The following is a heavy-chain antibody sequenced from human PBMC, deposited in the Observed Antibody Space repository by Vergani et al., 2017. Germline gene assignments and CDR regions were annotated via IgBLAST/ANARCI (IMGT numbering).Heavy chain of an antibody. CDR1: GATFRSNT. J-gene: IGHJ6*02. D-gene: IGHD2-21*02. Sequence: QVQLVQSGAEVKKPGSSVKVSCKASGATFRSNTISWVRQVPGQGLEWMGRIIPVLGKTKDEQDFQGRLTITADTSTSTAYMERTSLRSQDTAVYYCARDPRGYGGDPEDYYYGMDVWGQGTTVTVSS. CDR2: IIPVLGKT. V-gene: IGHV1-69*08. CDR3: ARDPRGYGGDPEDYYYGMDV.